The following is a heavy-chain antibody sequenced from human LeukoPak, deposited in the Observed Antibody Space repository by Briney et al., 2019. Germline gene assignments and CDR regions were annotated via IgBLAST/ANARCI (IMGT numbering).Heavy chain of an antibody. V-gene: IGHV3-30-3*01. CDR1: GFTFSSYS. CDR2: ISYDGSNK. CDR3: ARAEYDRSGSIYYYYGMDI. J-gene: IGHJ6*02. Sequence: GGSLRLSCAASGFTFSSYSMHWVRQAPGKGLEWVAVISYDGSNKYNADSVKGRFTISRDNSKNTLYLQMNSLRREDTAEYYCARAEYDRSGSIYYYYGMDIWGQGTTVAVSS. D-gene: IGHD3-22*01.